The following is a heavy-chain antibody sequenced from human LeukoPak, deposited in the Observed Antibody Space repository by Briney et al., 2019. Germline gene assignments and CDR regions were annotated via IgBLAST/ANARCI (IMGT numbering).Heavy chain of an antibody. Sequence: SETLSLTCTVSGGSISSYYWSWIRQPPGKGLEWIGTIYYHGNTYYNPSLESRVTILVDTSKNQFSLKLTSVTAADTAVYYCARVAYDSSSWYYYGMDVWGQGTTVTVSS. J-gene: IGHJ6*02. CDR2: IYYHGNT. CDR3: ARVAYDSSSWYYYGMDV. D-gene: IGHD6-13*01. V-gene: IGHV4-39*07. CDR1: GGSISSYY.